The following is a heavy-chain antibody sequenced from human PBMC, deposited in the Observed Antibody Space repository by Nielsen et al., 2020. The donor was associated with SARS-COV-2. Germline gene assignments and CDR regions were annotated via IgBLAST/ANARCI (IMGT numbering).Heavy chain of an antibody. CDR1: GGSISSGGYS. CDR2: TYHSGRT. D-gene: IGHD3-16*01. V-gene: IGHV4-30-2*01. J-gene: IGHJ3*02. CDR3: ARGGRITFGGADDAFDI. Sequence: SCAVSGGSISSGGYSWSWIRQPPGKGLEWIGYTYHSGRTYYNPSLKSRVTISVDRSKNQFSLKLSSVTAADTAVYYCARGGRITFGGADDAFDIWGQGTRVTVSS.